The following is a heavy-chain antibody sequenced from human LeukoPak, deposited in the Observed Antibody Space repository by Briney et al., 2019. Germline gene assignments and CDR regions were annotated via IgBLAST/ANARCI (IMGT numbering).Heavy chain of an antibody. CDR2: ISRSSSYI. D-gene: IGHD6-6*01. V-gene: IGHV3-21*01. CDR3: ASVPLDY. Sequence: SGGSQTLSCAASGFTFNNYSMQWVRQTPEKGLEWVSSISRSSSYIFYADSVKGRFTISRDNANNSLYLQMNSLRAEDTALYYCASVPLDYWGQGTQVTVSS. CDR1: GFTFNNYS. J-gene: IGHJ4*02.